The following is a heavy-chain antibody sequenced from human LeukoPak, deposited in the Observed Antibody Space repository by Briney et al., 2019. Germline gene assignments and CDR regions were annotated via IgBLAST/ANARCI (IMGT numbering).Heavy chain of an antibody. J-gene: IGHJ4*02. D-gene: IGHD4-11*01. CDR3: IRDFLTVTTNDY. Sequence: GGSLRLSCAASGFTFSSYWMSWVRQAPGKGLEWVAVISYDGSNKYYADSVKGRFTISRDNAKNTLFLQMNSLRAEDTAVYYCIRDFLTVTTNDYWGQGTLVTVSS. V-gene: IGHV3-30*03. CDR1: GFTFSSYW. CDR2: ISYDGSNK.